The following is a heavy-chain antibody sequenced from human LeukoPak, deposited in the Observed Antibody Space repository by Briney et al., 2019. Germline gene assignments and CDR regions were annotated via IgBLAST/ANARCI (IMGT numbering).Heavy chain of an antibody. D-gene: IGHD4-11*01. CDR1: GGTFSSYA. CDR3: ARGDSNLGFPDAFDI. J-gene: IGHJ3*02. Sequence: WASVKVSCKASGGTFSSYAISWVRQAPGQGLEWMGGIIPIFGTANYAQKFQGRVTITADESTSTAYMELSSLRSEDTAVYYCARGDSNLGFPDAFDIWGQGTMVTVSS. V-gene: IGHV1-69*13. CDR2: IIPIFGTA.